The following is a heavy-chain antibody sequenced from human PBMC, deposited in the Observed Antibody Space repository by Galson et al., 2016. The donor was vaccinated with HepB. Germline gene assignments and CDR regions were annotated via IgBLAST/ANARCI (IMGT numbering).Heavy chain of an antibody. CDR1: GFISSVYN. D-gene: IGHD2-21*01. V-gene: IGHV3-48*02. CDR3: ARDDYSRLGY. CDR2: ITSSNDTM. J-gene: IGHJ4*02. Sequence: SLRLSCAASGFISSVYNMNWARQAPGKGLEWIAWITSSNDTMYYADPVKGRFTISRDNAKNSLYLEMNSLRDEDTAVYYCARDDYSRLGYWGQGTLVTVSS.